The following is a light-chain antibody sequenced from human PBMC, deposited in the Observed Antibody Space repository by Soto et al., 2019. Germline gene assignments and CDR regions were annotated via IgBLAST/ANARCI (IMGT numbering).Light chain of an antibody. CDR3: QQYGSSLET. J-gene: IGKJ1*01. V-gene: IGKV3-20*01. CDR2: GAS. CDR1: QSISSD. Sequence: EIVMTQSPATLSVSLGERATLSCRASQSISSDLAWYQQKPGQAPRLFIYGASTRATGIPDRFSGSGSGTDFSLTISRLEPEDFAVYYCQQYGSSLETFGQGTKVEIK.